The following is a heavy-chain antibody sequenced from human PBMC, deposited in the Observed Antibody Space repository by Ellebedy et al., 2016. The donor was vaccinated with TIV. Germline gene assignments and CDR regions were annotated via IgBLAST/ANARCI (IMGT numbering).Heavy chain of an antibody. D-gene: IGHD1-26*01. Sequence: SETLSLTCTVSGGSISSSSYYWSWIRQPPGKGLEWIGYIYYSGSTNYNPSLKSRVTISVDTSKNQFSLKLSSVTAAGPALYYCARVPVGATYFNYWGQGTLVTVSS. CDR1: GGSISSSSYY. V-gene: IGHV4-61*01. CDR2: IYYSGST. CDR3: ARVPVGATYFNY. J-gene: IGHJ4*02.